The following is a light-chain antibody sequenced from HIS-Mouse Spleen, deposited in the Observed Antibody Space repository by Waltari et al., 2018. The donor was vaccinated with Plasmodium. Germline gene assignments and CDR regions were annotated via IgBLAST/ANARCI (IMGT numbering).Light chain of an antibody. V-gene: IGKV1-8*01. J-gene: IGKJ4*01. CDR2: PSS. Sequence: AIRMTQSPSSFSASPGDRVTISCRAGQGIRSYLPLYKKKPGKAPKLLIYPSSTLQRGVPSRFSGSGSGTDFTLTISCLQSEDFATYYCQQYYSYPLTFGGGTKVEIK. CDR3: QQYYSYPLT. CDR1: QGIRSY.